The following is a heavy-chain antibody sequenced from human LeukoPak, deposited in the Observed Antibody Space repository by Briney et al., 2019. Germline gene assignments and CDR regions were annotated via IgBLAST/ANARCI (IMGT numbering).Heavy chain of an antibody. CDR3: ARDQGGSGSYIDAFDI. V-gene: IGHV4-30-4*02. CDR2: IYYSGST. Sequence: SETLSLTCTVSGGSISSGDYYWSWIRQPPGKGLEWIGYIYYSGSTYYNPSLKSRVTISVDTSKNQFSLKLSSVTAADTAVYYCARDQGGSGSYIDAFDIWGQGTMVTVSS. D-gene: IGHD1-26*01. J-gene: IGHJ3*02. CDR1: GGSISSGDYY.